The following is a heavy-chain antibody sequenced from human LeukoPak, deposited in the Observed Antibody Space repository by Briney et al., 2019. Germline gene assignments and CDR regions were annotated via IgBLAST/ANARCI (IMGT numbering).Heavy chain of an antibody. V-gene: IGHV3-30-3*01. CDR2: ISYDGSNK. J-gene: IGHJ4*02. CDR1: GFTFSSYA. Sequence: GRSLRLSCAASGFTFSSYAMHWVRQAPGKGLEWVAVISYDGSNKYYADSVKGRFTISRDNSKNSLYLQMNSLRADDTAVFYCARQTRAAAAPYYFDYWGQGTLVTVSS. D-gene: IGHD6-13*01. CDR3: ARQTRAAAAPYYFDY.